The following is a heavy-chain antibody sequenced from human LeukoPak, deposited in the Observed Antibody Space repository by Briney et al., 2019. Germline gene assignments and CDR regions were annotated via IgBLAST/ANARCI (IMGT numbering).Heavy chain of an antibody. CDR1: GGSISGDH. CDR2: IYYSGNT. CDR3: ARIPNQSKYSIGDY. J-gene: IGHJ4*02. Sequence: PSETLSLTCTVSGGSISGDHWNWIRQPPGKGLEWIGNIYYSGNTNYNPSLKSRVTISVDTSKNQFSLKLSSVTAADTAVYYCARIPNQSKYSIGDYWGQGTLVTVSS. D-gene: IGHD1-14*01. V-gene: IGHV4-59*12.